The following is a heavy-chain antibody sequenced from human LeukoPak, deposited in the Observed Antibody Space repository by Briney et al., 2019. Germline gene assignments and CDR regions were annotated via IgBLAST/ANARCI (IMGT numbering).Heavy chain of an antibody. J-gene: IGHJ4*02. CDR1: GYSFTSYW. CDR3: ARRPNRLWGSGWYYFDY. D-gene: IGHD6-19*01. Sequence: AGESLKISCKGSGYSFTSYWIGWVRQMPGKGLEWMGIIYPGDSDTRYSPSFQGQVTISADKSISTAYLQWSSLKASDTAMYYCARRPNRLWGSGWYYFDYWGQGTLVTVSS. CDR2: IYPGDSDT. V-gene: IGHV5-51*01.